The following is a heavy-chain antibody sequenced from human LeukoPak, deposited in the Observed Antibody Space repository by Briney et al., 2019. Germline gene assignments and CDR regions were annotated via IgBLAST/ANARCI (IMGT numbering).Heavy chain of an antibody. CDR2: IYYSGST. J-gene: IGHJ4*02. CDR3: ARESPGGSYGLDY. D-gene: IGHD1-26*01. Sequence: SETLSLTCTVSGGSISSYYWSWIRQPPGKGLEWIGYIYYSGSTNYNPSLKSRVTISVDTSKNQFSLKLSSVTAADTAVYYRARESPGGSYGLDYWGQGTLVTVSS. CDR1: GGSISSYY. V-gene: IGHV4-59*01.